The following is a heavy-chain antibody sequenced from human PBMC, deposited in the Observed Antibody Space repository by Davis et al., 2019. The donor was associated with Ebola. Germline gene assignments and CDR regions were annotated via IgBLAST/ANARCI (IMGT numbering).Heavy chain of an antibody. D-gene: IGHD2-2*01. CDR1: GGSISSYY. Sequence: SETLSLTCTVSGGSISSYYWSWIRQPPGKGLEWIGYIYYSGSTNYNPSLKSRVTISIDTSKKQFSLKLSSVTAADTAVYYCARGPLPAATFYYYYGMDVWGQGTTVTVSS. V-gene: IGHV4-59*01. J-gene: IGHJ6*02. CDR3: ARGPLPAATFYYYYGMDV. CDR2: IYYSGST.